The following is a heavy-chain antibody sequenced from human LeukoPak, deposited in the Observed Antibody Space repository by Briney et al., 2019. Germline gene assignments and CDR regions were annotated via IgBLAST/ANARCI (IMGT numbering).Heavy chain of an antibody. CDR3: ARVETGSGVSDYYYYMDV. Sequence: GASVKVSCKASGYTFTGYYMHWVRQAPGQGLEWMGWISAYNGNTNYAQKLQGRVTMTTDTSTSTAYMELRSLRSDDTAVYYCARVETGSGVSDYYYYMDVWGKGTTVTVSS. CDR1: GYTFTGYY. V-gene: IGHV1-18*04. CDR2: ISAYNGNT. D-gene: IGHD1-1*01. J-gene: IGHJ6*03.